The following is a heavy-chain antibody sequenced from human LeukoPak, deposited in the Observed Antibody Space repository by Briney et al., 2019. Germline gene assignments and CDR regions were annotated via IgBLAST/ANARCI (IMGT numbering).Heavy chain of an antibody. V-gene: IGHV4-4*07. CDR2: IYTSGST. D-gene: IGHD5-18*01. Sequence: SETLSLTCTVSGGSISSYYWSWIRQPAGKGLEWIGPIYTSGSTNYNPSLKSRVTMSVDTSKNQFSLKLSSVTAADTAVYYCASHGYSYGLGYYYYYMDVWGKGTTVTVSS. CDR1: GGSISSYY. J-gene: IGHJ6*03. CDR3: ASHGYSYGLGYYYYYMDV.